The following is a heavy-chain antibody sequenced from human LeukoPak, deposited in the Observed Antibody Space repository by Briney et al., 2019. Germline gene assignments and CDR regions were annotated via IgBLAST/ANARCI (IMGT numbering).Heavy chain of an antibody. CDR3: ARPQGIVVVTASLAFDI. CDR1: GFTFSTYA. J-gene: IGHJ3*02. V-gene: IGHV3-23*01. Sequence: PGGSLRLSCAASGFTFSTYAMSWVRQAPGKGLEWVSVVSGTGGRTYYADSVKGRFTISRDNAKNSLYLQMNSLRDEDTAVYYCARPQGIVVVTASLAFDIWGQGTMVTVSS. CDR2: VSGTGGRT. D-gene: IGHD2-21*02.